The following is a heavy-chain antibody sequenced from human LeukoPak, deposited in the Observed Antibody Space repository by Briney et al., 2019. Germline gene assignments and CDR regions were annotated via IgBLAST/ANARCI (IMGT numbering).Heavy chain of an antibody. CDR3: ARHLGTNYFDY. Sequence: SETLSLACTVSGGSISSDYWSWIRQPPGKGLEWIGYIYYSGSTNYNPSLKSRVTISVDTSKNQFSLKLSSVTAADTAVYYCARHLGTNYFDYWGQGTLVTVSS. V-gene: IGHV4-59*08. D-gene: IGHD1-14*01. J-gene: IGHJ4*02. CDR1: GGSISSDY. CDR2: IYYSGST.